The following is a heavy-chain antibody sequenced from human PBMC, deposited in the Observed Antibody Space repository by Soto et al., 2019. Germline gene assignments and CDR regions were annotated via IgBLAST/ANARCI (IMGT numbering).Heavy chain of an antibody. D-gene: IGHD3-16*01. Sequence: QITLKESGPTLVEPTQTLTLTCTYSGFSLMTTGVGVGWIRQPPGKALEWLGIIYWNDDKRYSPSLKNRFTLTSDISKSQVVLTMTNMDPVDTATYYCAHTWGLAFDYWGQGTLVIVSS. V-gene: IGHV2-5*01. CDR3: AHTWGLAFDY. CDR2: IYWNDDK. CDR1: GFSLMTTGVG. J-gene: IGHJ4*02.